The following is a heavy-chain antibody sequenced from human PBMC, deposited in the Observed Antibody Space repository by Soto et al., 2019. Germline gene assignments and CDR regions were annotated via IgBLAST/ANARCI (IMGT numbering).Heavy chain of an antibody. D-gene: IGHD2-8*01. Sequence: EVQLVESGGGLVKPGGSLRLSCAASGVTFSNAWMNWVRQAPGKGLEWVGRIKSKTDGGTTDYAAPVKGRFSISRDDSQNTLYLQMNSLETEDTAVYYCSADRCLNGVCYLGGWWGQGTLVTVAS. J-gene: IGHJ4*02. V-gene: IGHV3-15*07. CDR2: IKSKTDGGTT. CDR3: SADRCLNGVCYLGGW. CDR1: GVTFSNAW.